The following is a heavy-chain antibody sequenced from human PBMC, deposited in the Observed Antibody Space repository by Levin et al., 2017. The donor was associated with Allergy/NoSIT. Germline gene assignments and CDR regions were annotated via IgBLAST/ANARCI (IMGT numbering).Heavy chain of an antibody. CDR1: GFTFSSYW. CDR3: ARAGSYSSLYYFDY. V-gene: IGHV3-74*01. Sequence: GESLKISCAASGFTFSSYWMHWVRHAPGKGLVWVSRINTIGSGTAYADSVRGRFTISRDNAKNTLYLQMHSLRAEDTAVYYCARAGSYSSLYYFDYWGQGTLVTVSS. D-gene: IGHD6-13*01. CDR2: INTIGSGT. J-gene: IGHJ4*02.